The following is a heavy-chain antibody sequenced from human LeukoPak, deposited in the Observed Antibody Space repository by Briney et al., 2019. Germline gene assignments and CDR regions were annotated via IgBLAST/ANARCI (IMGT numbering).Heavy chain of an antibody. V-gene: IGHV1-2*02. D-gene: IGHD2/OR15-2a*01. CDR2: INPNSGGT. CDR1: GYTFTGYY. Sequence: ASVKVSCKASGYTFTGYYMHWVRQAPGQGLEWMGWINPNSGGTNYAQKFQGRVTMTRDTSISTAYMELSRLRSDDTAVYYCTKGDVKYYKVXXFDPWGQGTLVTVSS. J-gene: IGHJ5*02. CDR3: TKGDVKYYKVXXFDP.